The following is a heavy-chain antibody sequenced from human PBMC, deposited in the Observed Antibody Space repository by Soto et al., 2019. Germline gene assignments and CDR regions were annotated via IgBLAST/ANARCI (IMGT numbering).Heavy chain of an antibody. D-gene: IGHD3-3*01. CDR3: ASHRWSGCYYPSLTYYFDY. CDR2: ISYDGSNK. CDR1: GFTFSSYA. Sequence: GGSLRLSCAASGFTFSSYAMHWVRQAPGKGLEWVTVISYDGSNKYYADSVKGRFTISRDNSKNTLYLQINSPRAEDTAVYYCASHRWSGCYYPSLTYYFDYWGKGTLGTV. J-gene: IGHJ4*02. V-gene: IGHV3-30-3*01.